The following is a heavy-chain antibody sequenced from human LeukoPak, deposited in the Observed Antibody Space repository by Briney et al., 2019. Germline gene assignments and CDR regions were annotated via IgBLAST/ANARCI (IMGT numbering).Heavy chain of an antibody. Sequence: SETLSLTCTVSGGAISGGSYYWSWIRQPAGKGLEWIGRIYTSGSTNYNPSLKSRVTISVDTSKNQFSLKLSSVTAADTAVYYCARGDYGDYQDYWGQGTLVTVSS. CDR2: IYTSGST. V-gene: IGHV4-61*02. CDR3: ARGDYGDYQDY. CDR1: GGAISGGSYY. D-gene: IGHD4-17*01. J-gene: IGHJ4*02.